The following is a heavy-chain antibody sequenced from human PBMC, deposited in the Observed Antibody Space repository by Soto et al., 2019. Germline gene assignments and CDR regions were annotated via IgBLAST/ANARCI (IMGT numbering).Heavy chain of an antibody. V-gene: IGHV3-23*01. D-gene: IGHD3-10*01. CDR1: GFTFSNYA. CDR2: ISGGGDST. J-gene: IGHJ4*02. CDR3: EELEHASGGILDY. Sequence: GGSLRLSCAASGFTFSNYAMSWGRQAPGKGLEWGSGISGGGDSTWYADSVKGRFTISRDKSKTKLYLQMNRLRAEDTALYYCEELEHASGGILDYWGQGTLVTVSS.